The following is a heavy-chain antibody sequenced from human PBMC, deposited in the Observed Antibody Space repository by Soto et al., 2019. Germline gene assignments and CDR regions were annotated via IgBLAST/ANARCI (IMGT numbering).Heavy chain of an antibody. CDR1: GGSISSSSYY. D-gene: IGHD1-1*01. V-gene: IGHV4-39*01. CDR2: IYYSGST. CDR3: ARHVRVPLERAGYYGMDV. J-gene: IGHJ6*02. Sequence: QLQLQESGPGLVKPSETLSLTCTVSGGSISSSSYYWGWIRQPPGKGLEWIGSIYYSGSTYYNPSPKSRVTLSVDTSKTQCSLKLSSVTAVDTAVYYCARHVRVPLERAGYYGMDVWGQGTTVTVSS.